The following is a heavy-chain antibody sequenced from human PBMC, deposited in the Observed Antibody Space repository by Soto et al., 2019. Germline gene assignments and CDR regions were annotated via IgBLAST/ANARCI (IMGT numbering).Heavy chain of an antibody. V-gene: IGHV4-39*01. J-gene: IGHJ5*02. CDR2: IYYSGST. Sequence: QLQLQESGPGLVKPSETLSLTCTVSGGSISSSSYYWGWIRQPPGKGLEWIGSIYYSGSTYYNPSLKSRVTISVDTSKNQFSLKLSSVTAADTAVYYCARRGSSGWQINWFDPWGQGTLVTVSS. D-gene: IGHD6-19*01. CDR1: GGSISSSSYY. CDR3: ARRGSSGWQINWFDP.